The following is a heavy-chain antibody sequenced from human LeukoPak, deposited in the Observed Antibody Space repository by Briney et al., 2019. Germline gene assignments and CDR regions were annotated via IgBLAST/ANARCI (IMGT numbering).Heavy chain of an antibody. J-gene: IGHJ5*02. D-gene: IGHD5-12*01. CDR2: INHSGST. CDR1: GGSFSGYY. Sequence: SETLSLTCAVYGGSFSGYYWSWIRQPPGKGLEWIGEINHSGSTNYNPSLKSRVTMSADTSKNQFTLKMNSVTAADTAVYFCARGMAAAYDYNWFDPWGQGTLVTVSS. V-gene: IGHV4-34*01. CDR3: ARGMAAAYDYNWFDP.